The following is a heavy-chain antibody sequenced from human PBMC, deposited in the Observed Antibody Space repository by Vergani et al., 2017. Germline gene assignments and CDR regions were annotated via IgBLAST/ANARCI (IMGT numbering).Heavy chain of an antibody. CDR3: ARDPEHGAIDY. CDR2: IKSKTDGGTT. V-gene: IGHV3-15*01. D-gene: IGHD4-17*01. J-gene: IGHJ4*02. Sequence: EVQLLESGGGLAQPGGSLRLSCAASGFTFSNAWMSWVRQAPGKGLEWVGRIKSKTDGGTTDYAAPVKGRFTISRDDSKNTLYLQMNSLRGEDTAVYYCARDPEHGAIDYWGQGTLVTVSS. CDR1: GFTFSNAW.